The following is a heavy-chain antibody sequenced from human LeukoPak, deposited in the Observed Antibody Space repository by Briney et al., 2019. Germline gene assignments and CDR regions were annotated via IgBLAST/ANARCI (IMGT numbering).Heavy chain of an antibody. CDR3: ARDYYDSSGYYYEDY. V-gene: IGHV3-48*01. D-gene: IGHD3-22*01. CDR1: GFTFSSYS. CDR2: ISSSSSTI. J-gene: IGHJ4*02. Sequence: GGSLRLSCAASGFTFSSYSMNRVRQAPGKGLEWVSYISSSSSTIYYADSVKGRFTISRDNAKNSLYLQMNSLRAEDTAVYYCARDYYDSSGYYYEDYWGQGTLVTVSS.